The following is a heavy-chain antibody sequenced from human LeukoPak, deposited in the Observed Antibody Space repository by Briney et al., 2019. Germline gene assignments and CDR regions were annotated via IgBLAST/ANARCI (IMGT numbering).Heavy chain of an antibody. CDR1: GFTFSSYA. J-gene: IGHJ4*02. CDR2: ISGSGTNT. D-gene: IGHD1-14*01. Sequence: GGSLRFSCAASGFTFSSYAMTWVRQAPGKGLEWVSVISGSGTNTDYADSVKGRFTISRDNSKNTLYLQMNALRAEDTAIYYCAKPFHPITAIDYWGQGTLVTVSS. V-gene: IGHV3-23*01. CDR3: AKPFHPITAIDY.